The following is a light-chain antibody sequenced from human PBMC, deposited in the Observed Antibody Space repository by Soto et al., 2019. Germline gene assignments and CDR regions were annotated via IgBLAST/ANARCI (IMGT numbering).Light chain of an antibody. CDR1: QSVFYSSNDKNY. Sequence: IVMTQSPDSLTASPGERATVHCKSSQSVFYSSNDKNYLAWYQQKPGQPPKLLIYWASTRATGVPDRFSGSESGTDFTLTISGLQPEDVAVYYCQQYYRTPFTFGPGTKVDIK. CDR3: QQYYRTPFT. V-gene: IGKV4-1*01. CDR2: WAS. J-gene: IGKJ3*01.